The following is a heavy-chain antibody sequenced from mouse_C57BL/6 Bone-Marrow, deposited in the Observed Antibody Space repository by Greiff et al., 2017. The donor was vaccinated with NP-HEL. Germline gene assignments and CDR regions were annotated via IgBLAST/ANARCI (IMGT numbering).Heavy chain of an antibody. CDR3: ARGGLRRDFDY. V-gene: IGHV1-59*01. CDR2: IDPSDSYT. D-gene: IGHD2-2*01. J-gene: IGHJ2*01. CDR1: GYTFTSYW. Sequence: QVQLKQPGAELVRPGTSVKLSCKASGYTFTSYWMHWVKQRPGQGLEWIGVIDPSDSYTNYNQKFKGKATLTVDTSSSTAYMQLSSLTSEDSAVYYCARGGLRRDFDYWGQGTTLTVSS.